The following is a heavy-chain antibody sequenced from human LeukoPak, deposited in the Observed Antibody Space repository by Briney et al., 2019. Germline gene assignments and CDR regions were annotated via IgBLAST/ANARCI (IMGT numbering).Heavy chain of an antibody. D-gene: IGHD3-22*01. CDR2: IYSGGST. Sequence: GGSLRLSCAASGFTVSSNYMSWVRQTPGKGLEWVSLIYSGGSTYYADSVKGRFTISRDNSKNTLYLQMNSLRAEDTAVYFCAKRGVVIRVILVGFHKEAYYFDSWGQGALVTVSS. V-gene: IGHV3-53*01. CDR3: AKRGVVIRVILVGFHKEAYYFDS. CDR1: GFTVSSNY. J-gene: IGHJ4*02.